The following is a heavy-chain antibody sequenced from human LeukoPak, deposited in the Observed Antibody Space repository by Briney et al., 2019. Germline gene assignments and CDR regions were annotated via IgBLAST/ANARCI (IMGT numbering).Heavy chain of an antibody. Sequence: GGSLRLSCKGSGYSFTSYWIGWVRQMPGKGLEWMGIIYPGDADTRYSPSFQGQVTVSADKSISTAYLQWSSLKASDTAMYYCARLRLGFLWNPNDYWGQGTLVTVSS. V-gene: IGHV5-51*01. J-gene: IGHJ4*02. CDR3: ARLRLGFLWNPNDY. CDR2: IYPGDADT. D-gene: IGHD1-1*01. CDR1: GYSFTSYW.